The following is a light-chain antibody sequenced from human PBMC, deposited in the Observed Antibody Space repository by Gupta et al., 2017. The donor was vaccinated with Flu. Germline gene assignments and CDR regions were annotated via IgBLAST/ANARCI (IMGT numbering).Light chain of an antibody. CDR3: QAYDSSRSAQVV. CDR2: GNS. J-gene: IGLJ2*01. CDR1: SSNIGAGYD. Sequence: SVLTQPPSVSGAPGPRVTISCTGSSSNIGAGYDVHWYHPLPGTAPKLLIYGNSNRPSGVPDRYSGSKSGTSASLAITGLQAEDEADYYCQAYDSSRSAQVVFGGGTKLTVL. V-gene: IGLV1-40*01.